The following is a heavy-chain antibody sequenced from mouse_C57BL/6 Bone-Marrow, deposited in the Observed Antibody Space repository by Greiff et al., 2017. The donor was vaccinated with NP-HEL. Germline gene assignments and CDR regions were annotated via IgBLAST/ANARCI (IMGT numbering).Heavy chain of an antibody. D-gene: IGHD2-12*01. CDR3: TPPLSSNYRLAWFAY. Sequence: VQLQQSGAELVRPGASVKLSCTASGFNIKDYYMHWVKQRPEQGLEWIGRIDPEDGDTEYAPKFQGKATMTADTSSNTAYLQLSSLTSKDTADYYCTPPLSSNYRLAWFAYWGQGTLVTVSA. CDR2: IDPEDGDT. CDR1: GFNIKDYY. J-gene: IGHJ3*01. V-gene: IGHV14-1*01.